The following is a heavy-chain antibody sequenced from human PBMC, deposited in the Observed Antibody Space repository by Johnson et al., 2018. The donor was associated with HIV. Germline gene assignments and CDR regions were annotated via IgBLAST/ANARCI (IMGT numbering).Heavy chain of an antibody. D-gene: IGHD3-10*01. Sequence: VQLVESGGGLVQPGGSLRLSCAASGFTFSTYAMHWVRQAPGKGLEYVSAISSNGDNTYYANSVKGRFTISRDNSKNTLYLQMGSLRAEDMAVYYCARALSRFGVSDAFDVWGQGTMVTVSS. CDR1: GFTFSTYA. CDR2: ISSNGDNT. J-gene: IGHJ3*01. CDR3: ARALSRFGVSDAFDV. V-gene: IGHV3-64*01.